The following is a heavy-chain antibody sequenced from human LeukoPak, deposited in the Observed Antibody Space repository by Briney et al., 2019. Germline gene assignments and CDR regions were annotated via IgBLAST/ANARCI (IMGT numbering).Heavy chain of an antibody. CDR3: AKSIMGTAGLLDN. CDR1: GFTFSSYA. V-gene: IGHV3-23*01. D-gene: IGHD5-18*01. CDR2: LSGRGRHT. J-gene: IGHJ4*02. Sequence: AGGSLRLSCAASGFTFSSYAMSWVRQAPGKGLEWVSLLSGRGRHTNYADSVKGRFTISTDNSKNTLILQMNSLRADDTAVYYCAKSIMGTAGLLDNWGQGTLVTVSS.